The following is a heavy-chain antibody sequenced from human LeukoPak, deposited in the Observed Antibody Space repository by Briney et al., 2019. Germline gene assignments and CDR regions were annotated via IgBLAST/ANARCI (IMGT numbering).Heavy chain of an antibody. CDR1: GFTFSSYS. Sequence: GGSLRLSCAASGFTFSSYSMNWVRQAPGKGLELVSSIGSSRSYIYYADSVKGRFTISRDNAKNSLYLQMNSLRAEDTAVYYCWGKGYSGSYSTRDTDIWGQGTMVTVSS. V-gene: IGHV3-21*01. CDR2: IGSSRSYI. CDR3: WGKGYSGSYSTRDTDI. J-gene: IGHJ3*02. D-gene: IGHD1-26*01.